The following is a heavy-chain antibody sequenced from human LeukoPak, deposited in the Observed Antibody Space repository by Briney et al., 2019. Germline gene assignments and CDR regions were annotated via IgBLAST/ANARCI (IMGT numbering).Heavy chain of an antibody. J-gene: IGHJ4*02. CDR2: MNPNSGNT. Sequence: ALVEVSCKASGYTFTSYDINWVRQATGQGLEWMGWMNPNSGNTGYAQKLQGRVTMTTDTSTSTAYMELRSLRSDDTAVYYCARDLVGPLDYWGQGTLVTVSS. D-gene: IGHD3-9*01. V-gene: IGHV1-8*01. CDR3: ARDLVGPLDY. CDR1: GYTFTSYD.